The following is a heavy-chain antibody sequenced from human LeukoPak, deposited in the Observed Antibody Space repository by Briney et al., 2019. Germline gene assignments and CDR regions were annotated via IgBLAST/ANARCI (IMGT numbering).Heavy chain of an antibody. CDR3: AKAPTSYCSSSSCYEGASDY. V-gene: IGHV3-23*01. D-gene: IGHD2-2*01. Sequence: PGGSLRLSCAASRFTFRNSAMSWVRQAPGKGLEWVSSISGSGANTYYADSVKGRFTISRDNSKNTLYLQMNSLRAEDTAVYYCAKAPTSYCSSSSCYEGASDYWGQGTLVTVSS. CDR1: RFTFRNSA. J-gene: IGHJ4*02. CDR2: ISGSGANT.